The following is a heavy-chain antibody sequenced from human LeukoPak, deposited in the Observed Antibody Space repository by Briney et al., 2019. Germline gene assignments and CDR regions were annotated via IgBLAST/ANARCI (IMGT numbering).Heavy chain of an antibody. Sequence: ASVKVSCKASGGTFSSYAISWVRQAPGQGLEWMGGIIPIFGTANYAQKFQGRVTITTDESTSTAYMELSSLRSEDTAVYYCASDGLHSSSPHGSSWFDPWGQGTLVTVSS. V-gene: IGHV1-69*05. CDR1: GGTFSSYA. J-gene: IGHJ5*02. CDR2: IIPIFGTA. CDR3: ASDGLHSSSPHGSSWFDP. D-gene: IGHD6-6*01.